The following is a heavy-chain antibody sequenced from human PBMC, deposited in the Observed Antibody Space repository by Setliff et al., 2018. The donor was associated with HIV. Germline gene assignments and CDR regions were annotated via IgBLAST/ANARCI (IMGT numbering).Heavy chain of an antibody. CDR1: GGSFSGYY. CDR2: INHSGST. D-gene: IGHD3-3*01. Sequence: PSETLSLTCAVYGGSFSGYYWSWIRQPPGKGLEWIGEINHSGSTNYNPSLKSRVTISVDTSKNQFSPKLSSVTAADTAVYYCARVDGYDFWSGYYTPHAFDIWGQGTMVTVSS. CDR3: ARVDGYDFWSGYYTPHAFDI. V-gene: IGHV4-34*01. J-gene: IGHJ3*02.